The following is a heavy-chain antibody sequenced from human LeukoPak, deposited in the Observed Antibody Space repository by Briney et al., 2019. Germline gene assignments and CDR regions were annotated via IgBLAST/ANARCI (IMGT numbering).Heavy chain of an antibody. Sequence: GGSLRLSCAASGFTFSSCEMNWVRQAPGKGLEWVSYISSSGSTIYYADSVKGRFTISRDNAKNSLYLQMNSLRAEDTAVYYCARILVGATSSAWGQGTLVTVSS. J-gene: IGHJ5*02. CDR3: ARILVGATSSA. CDR1: GFTFSSCE. V-gene: IGHV3-48*03. D-gene: IGHD1-26*01. CDR2: ISSSGSTI.